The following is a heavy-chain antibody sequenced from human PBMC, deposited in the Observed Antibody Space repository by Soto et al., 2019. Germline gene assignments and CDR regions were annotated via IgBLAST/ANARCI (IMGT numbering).Heavy chain of an antibody. CDR2: IDTSGSTT. CDR3: ARDRLTGDRREAFDI. V-gene: IGHV3-48*02. CDR1: GFTFSSYS. J-gene: IGHJ3*02. Sequence: EVQLVESGGGLVQPGGALRLACAASGFTFSSYSMSWGRQGPGKGLEWVSYIDTSGSTTDDAYSVKGRFAISRDNAKNSLSLQVNSLRDEDTAVYYCARDRLTGDRREAFDIWGQGTMVTVSS. D-gene: IGHD7-27*01.